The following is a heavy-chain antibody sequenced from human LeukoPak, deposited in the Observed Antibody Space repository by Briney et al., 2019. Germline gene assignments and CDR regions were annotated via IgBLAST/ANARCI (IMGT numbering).Heavy chain of an antibody. V-gene: IGHV3-15*01. CDR3: ATGARGRD. Sequence: PGGSLRLSCVVSGLTFSNSWMSWVRQAPGKGLEWVGRVKSKTDGGTTEYAAPVKGRFTISRDDSKNTLHLEMNSLKTEDTGVYYCATGARGRDWGQGTPVTVSS. D-gene: IGHD3-10*01. CDR1: GLTFSNSW. CDR2: VKSKTDGGTT. J-gene: IGHJ4*02.